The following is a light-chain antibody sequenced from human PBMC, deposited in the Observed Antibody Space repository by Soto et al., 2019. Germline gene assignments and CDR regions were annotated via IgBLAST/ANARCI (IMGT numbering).Light chain of an antibody. V-gene: IGKV1-5*03. J-gene: IGKJ4*01. CDR2: RTS. Sequence: DLQMTQSPSTLSASVGDRVTITCRASQSINNWLAWYQQKPGKAPKLLIYRTSSLESGVPSRFSGSGSGTQFTLTISSLQPDDFATYYCQQSHTFGGGTRVEIK. CDR3: QQSHT. CDR1: QSINNW.